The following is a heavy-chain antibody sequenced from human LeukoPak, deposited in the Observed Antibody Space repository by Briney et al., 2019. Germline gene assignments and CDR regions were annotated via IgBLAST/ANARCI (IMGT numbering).Heavy chain of an antibody. CDR2: IDSRDNT. J-gene: IGHJ5*02. D-gene: IGHD5-24*01. CDR1: GFTFSSYT. CDR3: ARESTPLRGAFDP. V-gene: IGHV3-53*04. Sequence: GGSLRLSCAASGFTFSSYTFNWVRQAPGKGLEWVSVIDSRDNTYHADSVKGRFTISRHTSKNTLYLQMNSLRAEDTAVYYCARESTPLRGAFDPWGPGTLVTVSS.